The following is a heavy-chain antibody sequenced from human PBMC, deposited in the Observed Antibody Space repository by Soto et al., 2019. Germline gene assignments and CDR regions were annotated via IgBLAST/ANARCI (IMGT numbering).Heavy chain of an antibody. V-gene: IGHV5-10-1*01. CDR1: GYSFTSYL. Sequence: GESLKISCKGSGYSFTSYLISLVRPLPGKGLEWVAKNDTSVSYTLYSPSFQGDVTISAAKSISTASLKCSGQKASATAMNYCASQSIFGLVIIPHYYYAGMDVWGQGTTVTVSS. J-gene: IGHJ6*02. CDR2: NDTSVSYT. CDR3: ASQSIFGLVIIPHYYYAGMDV. D-gene: IGHD3-3*01.